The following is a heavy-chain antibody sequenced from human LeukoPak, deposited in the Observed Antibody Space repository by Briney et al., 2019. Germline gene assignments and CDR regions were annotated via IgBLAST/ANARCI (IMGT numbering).Heavy chain of an antibody. J-gene: IGHJ4*02. Sequence: GESLKISCKGSGYNFTSYWIGWVRQMPGKGLEWMGIIYPGDSDTRYSPSFQGQVTISADKSISTAYLQWSSLRASDTAMYYCARSTMVRGVITIDYWGQGTLVTVSS. V-gene: IGHV5-51*01. CDR2: IYPGDSDT. CDR1: GYNFTSYW. CDR3: ARSTMVRGVITIDY. D-gene: IGHD3-10*01.